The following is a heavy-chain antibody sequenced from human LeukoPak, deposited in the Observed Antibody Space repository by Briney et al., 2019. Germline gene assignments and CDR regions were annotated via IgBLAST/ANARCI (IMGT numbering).Heavy chain of an antibody. CDR3: ARDRSWIQLWLRYFDL. D-gene: IGHD5-18*01. V-gene: IGHV3-23*01. CDR1: GFTFSSDG. CDR2: VSGSGAGT. J-gene: IGHJ2*01. Sequence: GGSLRLSCAASGFTFSSDGMSWVRQAPGKGLEWVSAVSGSGAGTYYADSVKGRFTISRDNSKNTLYLQMNSLRAEDTAVYYCARDRSWIQLWLRYFDLWGRGTLVTVSS.